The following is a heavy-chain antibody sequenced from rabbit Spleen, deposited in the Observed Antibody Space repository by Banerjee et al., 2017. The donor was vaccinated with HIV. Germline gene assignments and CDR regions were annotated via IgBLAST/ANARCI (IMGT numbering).Heavy chain of an antibody. V-gene: IGHV1S40*01. CDR1: GIDFSSWYY. D-gene: IGHD2-1*01. CDR3: ATYLDYDGYGDFGYAAM. J-gene: IGHJ3*01. Sequence: EESGGGLVKPGGTLTLTCKVSGIDFSSWYYMCWVRQAPGKGLEWIGCIYTGSGSTYYASWAKGRFTISKTSSTTVTLEMTSLTAADTATYFCATYLDYDGYGDFGYAAMWGQGTLVTVS. CDR2: IYTGSGST.